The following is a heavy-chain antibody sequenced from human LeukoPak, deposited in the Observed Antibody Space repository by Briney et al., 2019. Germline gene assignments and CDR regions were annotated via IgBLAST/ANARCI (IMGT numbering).Heavy chain of an antibody. J-gene: IGHJ4*02. CDR1: GGSISSGSYY. CDR3: ARGRDGYNFLNRGEYYYFDY. V-gene: IGHV4-61*02. CDR2: SYTSGST. Sequence: SQTLSLTCTVSGGSISSGSYYWSWIRQPAGKGLEWIGRSYTSGSTNYNPSLKSRVTISVDTSKNQFSLKLNSVTAADTAVYYCARGRDGYNFLNRGEYYYFDYWGQGTLVTVSS. D-gene: IGHD5-24*01.